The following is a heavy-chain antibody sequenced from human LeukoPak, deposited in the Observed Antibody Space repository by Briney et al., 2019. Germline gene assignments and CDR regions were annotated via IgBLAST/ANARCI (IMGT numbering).Heavy chain of an antibody. V-gene: IGHV4-59*08. CDR2: IYYSGST. CDR3: AVTVTRDWYFDL. CDR1: GGSISSYY. D-gene: IGHD4-17*01. Sequence: SETLSLTCTVSGGSISSYYWSWIRQPPGKGLEWIGYIYYSGSTNYNPSLKSRVTISVDTSKNQFSLKLSSVTAADTAVYYCAVTVTRDWYFDLWGRGTLVTVSS. J-gene: IGHJ2*01.